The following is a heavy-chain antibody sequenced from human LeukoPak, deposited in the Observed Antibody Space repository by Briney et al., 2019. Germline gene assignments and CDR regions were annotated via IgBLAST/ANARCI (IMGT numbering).Heavy chain of an antibody. CDR1: GGSFSGYY. CDR2: INHSGST. V-gene: IGHV4-34*01. CDR3: ARVRPVPAAIQNYYYYYYMDV. D-gene: IGHD2-2*01. J-gene: IGHJ6*03. Sequence: PSETLSLTCAVYGGSFSGYYWSWIRQPPGKGLEWIGEINHSGSTNYNPSLKSRVTISVDTSKNQFSLKLSSVTAADTAVYYCARVRPVPAAIQNYYYYYYMDVWGKGTTVTVSS.